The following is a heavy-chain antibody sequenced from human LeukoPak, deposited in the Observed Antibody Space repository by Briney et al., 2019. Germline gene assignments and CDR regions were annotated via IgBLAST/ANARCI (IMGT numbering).Heavy chain of an antibody. CDR3: AKDHSVLLWFGELSETAFDY. D-gene: IGHD3-10*01. CDR2: ISGSGGST. CDR1: GFTFRTYA. J-gene: IGHJ4*02. Sequence: PGGSLRLSCAASGFTFRTYAMSWVRQAPGKGLEWVSAISGSGGSTYYADSVKGRFTISRDNSKNTLYLQMNSLRAEDTAVYYCAKDHSVLLWFGELSETAFDYWGQGTLVTVSS. V-gene: IGHV3-23*01.